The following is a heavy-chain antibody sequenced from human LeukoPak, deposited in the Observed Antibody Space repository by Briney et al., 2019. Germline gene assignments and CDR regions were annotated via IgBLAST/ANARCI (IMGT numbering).Heavy chain of an antibody. CDR3: ATSIAARQFDY. D-gene: IGHD6-6*01. CDR1: GYSFTSYW. CDR2: IYPTDSDT. J-gene: IGHJ4*02. Sequence: GDSLKISCKGSGYSFTSYWIGWVRKMPGKGLEWMGIIYPTDSDTRYSPSFQGQVTISADKSISTAYLQWSSLKASDTAMYYCATSIAARQFDYWGQGTLVTVSP. V-gene: IGHV5-51*01.